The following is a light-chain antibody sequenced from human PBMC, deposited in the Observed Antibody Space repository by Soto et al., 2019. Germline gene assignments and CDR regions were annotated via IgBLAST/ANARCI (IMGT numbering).Light chain of an antibody. V-gene: IGLV1-40*01. CDR2: GNS. CDR1: SSNIGAGYD. Sequence: QSVLTQPPSVSGAPGQRVTISCTGSSSNIGAGYDVHWYQQLPGTAPKLLIYGNSNRPSGVPDRFSGSKSGTSAFLAITGLQAEDEADYYCQSYDSSLNGLLFGGGTKLTVL. CDR3: QSYDSSLNGLL. J-gene: IGLJ2*01.